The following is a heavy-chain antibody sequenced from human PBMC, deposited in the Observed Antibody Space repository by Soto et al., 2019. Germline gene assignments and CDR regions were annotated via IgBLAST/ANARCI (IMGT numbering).Heavy chain of an antibody. V-gene: IGHV5-51*01. J-gene: IGHJ6*02. Sequence: LKISCKGPGYTFTNYWIGWVRQMPGKGLEWMGIIYPGDSDTKYNPSFQGQVTISADKSITTTYLQWSSLKASDTAIYYCAASIFYYGMDVWGQGTTVTVSS. CDR2: IYPGDSDT. CDR1: GYTFTNYW. CDR3: AASIFYYGMDV.